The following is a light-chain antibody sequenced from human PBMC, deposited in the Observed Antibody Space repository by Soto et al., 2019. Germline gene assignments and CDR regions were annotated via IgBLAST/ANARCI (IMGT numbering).Light chain of an antibody. CDR3: QQYGSSALYT. Sequence: EIVLTQSPGTLSLSPGERATLSCRASQSVSSSYLAWYQQKPGQAPRLLIYGASGRSTGIPDRFSGSGSGTEVTLTISRLEPEDVSVYYCQQYGSSALYTFGQGTKLEIK. V-gene: IGKV3-20*01. J-gene: IGKJ2*01. CDR2: GAS. CDR1: QSVSSSY.